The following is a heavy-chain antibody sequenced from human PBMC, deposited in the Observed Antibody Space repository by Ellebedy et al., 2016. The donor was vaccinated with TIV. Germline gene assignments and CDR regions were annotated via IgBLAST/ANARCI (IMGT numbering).Heavy chain of an antibody. CDR3: ASPPQDVDPQDYYGMDV. CDR2: ISGSGGST. J-gene: IGHJ6*02. Sequence: GGSLRLXXAASGFTFSSYAMSWVRQAPGKGLEWVSAISGSGGSTYYADSVKGRFTISRDNSKNTLYLQMNSLRAEDTAVYYCASPPQDVDPQDYYGMDVWGQGTTVTVSS. CDR1: GFTFSSYA. V-gene: IGHV3-23*01. D-gene: IGHD3-16*01.